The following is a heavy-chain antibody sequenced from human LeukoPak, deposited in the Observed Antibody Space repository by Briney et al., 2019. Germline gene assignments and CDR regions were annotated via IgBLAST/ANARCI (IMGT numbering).Heavy chain of an antibody. Sequence: SETLSLTCTVSGGSIGSDYWTWIRQPPGKGLEYIGNIYYTGGTNYNPSLKSRVTISVDTSKNQFSLKLSSVTAADTAVYFCAKYGNSGWVIDNWGQGTLVTVSS. CDR1: GGSIGSDY. J-gene: IGHJ4*02. D-gene: IGHD6-19*01. CDR3: AKYGNSGWVIDN. V-gene: IGHV4-59*08. CDR2: IYYTGGT.